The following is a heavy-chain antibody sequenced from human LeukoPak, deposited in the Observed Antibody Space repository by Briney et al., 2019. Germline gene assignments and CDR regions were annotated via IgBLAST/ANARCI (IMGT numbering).Heavy chain of an antibody. V-gene: IGHV4-34*01. CDR1: GGSFSGYY. CDR3: ARLGIPGIAAAGIY. Sequence: SETLSLTCAVYGGSFSGYYWSWIRQPPGKGLEWIGEIDYSGGTTYNPSLKSRVTISVDTSKNQFSLKLSSVTAADTAVYYCARLGIPGIAAAGIYWGQGTLVTVSS. J-gene: IGHJ4*02. D-gene: IGHD6-13*01. CDR2: IDYSGGT.